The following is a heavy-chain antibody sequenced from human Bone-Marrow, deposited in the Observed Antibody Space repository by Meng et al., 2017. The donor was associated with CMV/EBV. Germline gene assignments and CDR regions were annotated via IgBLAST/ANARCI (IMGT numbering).Heavy chain of an antibody. Sequence: GESLKISCAASGFVVSLYSMNWVRQAPGMGLEWVSSISSTGAYIHYADSVEGRFTISRDNAENSLYLQLNNLRAEDTAVYYCAREGAPYYYDSSGHIDYWGQGTLVTVSS. D-gene: IGHD3-22*01. CDR2: ISSTGAYI. V-gene: IGHV3-21*01. CDR1: GFVVSLYS. J-gene: IGHJ4*02. CDR3: AREGAPYYYDSSGHIDY.